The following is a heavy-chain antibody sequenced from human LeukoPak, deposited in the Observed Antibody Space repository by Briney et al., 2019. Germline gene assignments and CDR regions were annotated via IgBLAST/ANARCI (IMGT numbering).Heavy chain of an antibody. Sequence: SVKVSCKASGGTFSSYAISWVRQAPGQGLEWMGGIIPIFGTANYAQKFQGRVTITTDESTSTAYMELSSLRSEDTAVYYCARPAPTAGYAFDIWGQGIMVTVSS. J-gene: IGHJ3*02. CDR1: GGTFSSYA. D-gene: IGHD4-17*01. CDR3: ARPAPTAGYAFDI. V-gene: IGHV1-69*05. CDR2: IIPIFGTA.